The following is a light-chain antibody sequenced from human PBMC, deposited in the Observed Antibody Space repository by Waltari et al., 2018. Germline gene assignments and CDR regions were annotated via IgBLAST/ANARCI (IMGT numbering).Light chain of an antibody. V-gene: IGKV3-20*01. Sequence: EIVLTQSPGALSLSPGETATLSCRASQSSGRTRAWYQQKPGQAPRPRIYATSTRATGIPDRVSGSGSETDFSLTIYRLEPEDFAVYYFQHYVRLPVTFGQGTKVEIK. CDR1: QSSGRTR. J-gene: IGKJ1*01. CDR3: QHYVRLPVT. CDR2: ATS.